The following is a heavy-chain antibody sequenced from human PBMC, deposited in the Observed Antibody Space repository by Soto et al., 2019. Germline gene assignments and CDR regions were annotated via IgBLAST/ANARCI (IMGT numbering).Heavy chain of an antibody. CDR1: GYSFTSYW. V-gene: IGHV5-10-1*03. CDR2: IDPSDSYT. J-gene: IGHJ6*02. D-gene: IGHD3-9*01. Sequence: EVQLVQSGAEVKKPGESLRISCKGSGYSFTSYWISWVRQMPGKGLEWMGRIDPSDSYTNYSPSFQGHVTISAVKSISTAYLQWSSLKASDTAMYYCASPNSISQYYYGMDVWGQGTTVTVSS. CDR3: ASPNSISQYYYGMDV.